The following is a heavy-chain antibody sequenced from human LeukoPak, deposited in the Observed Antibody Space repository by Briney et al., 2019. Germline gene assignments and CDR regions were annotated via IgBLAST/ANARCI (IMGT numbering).Heavy chain of an antibody. D-gene: IGHD6-13*01. Sequence: ASVKVSCKASGYTFTSYYMHWVRQAPGQGLEWMGIINPSGGSTSYAQKLQGRVTMTTDTSTSTAYMELRSLRSDDTAVYYCARGSFEYSSSWYPGFDYWGQGTLVTVSS. V-gene: IGHV1-46*01. CDR2: INPSGGST. CDR3: ARGSFEYSSSWYPGFDY. J-gene: IGHJ4*02. CDR1: GYTFTSYY.